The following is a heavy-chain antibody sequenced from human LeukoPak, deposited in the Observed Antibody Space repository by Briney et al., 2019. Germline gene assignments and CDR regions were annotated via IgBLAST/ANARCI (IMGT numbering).Heavy chain of an antibody. CDR2: ISAYNGNT. D-gene: IGHD3-9*01. Sequence: ASVRVSYKASGYTFTIYAMSWVRQAPGQGGEGMGWISAYNGNTPYAQNLQGRVTMTTHTSTSTAHMELRSLTSDDPAVYYCARPYDIFTAYCLHPWGQGTLVTVSS. CDR1: GYTFTIYA. CDR3: ARPYDIFTAYCLHP. J-gene: IGHJ5*02. V-gene: IGHV1-18*01.